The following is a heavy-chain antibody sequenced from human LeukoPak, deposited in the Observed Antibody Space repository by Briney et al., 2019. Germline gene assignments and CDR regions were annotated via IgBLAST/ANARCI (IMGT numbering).Heavy chain of an antibody. V-gene: IGHV1-69*05. Sequence: SVKVSCKASGGTFSSYAISWVRQAPGQGLEWMGGIIPIFGTANYAQKFQGRVTMTRNTSISTAYMELSSLRSEDTAVYYCARVPTRYCSSTSCSGHWGQGTLVTVSS. CDR3: ARVPTRYCSSTSCSGH. CDR1: GGTFSSYA. CDR2: IIPIFGTA. D-gene: IGHD2-2*01. J-gene: IGHJ4*02.